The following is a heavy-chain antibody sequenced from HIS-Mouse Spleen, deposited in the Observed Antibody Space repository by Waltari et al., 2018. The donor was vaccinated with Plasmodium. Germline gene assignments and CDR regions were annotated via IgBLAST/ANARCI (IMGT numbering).Heavy chain of an antibody. CDR3: SREKHSSSWYDAFDI. D-gene: IGHD6-13*01. J-gene: IGHJ3*02. CDR1: GFTFSGYS. V-gene: IGHV3-48*01. CDR2: ISSRSSTQ. Sequence: EVQLVESGGGLVQPGGSLRLSSAASGFTFSGYSMNGVRKAHGNGMEGVSDISSRSSTQYYADSVKGRFTITRDNAKNSLFVQMSSLRAEDTAVYYCSREKHSSSWYDAFDIWGQGTMVTVSS.